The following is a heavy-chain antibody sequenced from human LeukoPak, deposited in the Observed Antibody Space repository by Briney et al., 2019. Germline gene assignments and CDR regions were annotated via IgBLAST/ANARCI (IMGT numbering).Heavy chain of an antibody. CDR3: AIVANEFDY. V-gene: IGHV3-7*03. CDR2: IKQDGSEK. D-gene: IGHD1-1*01. CDR1: GFTFSSYW. J-gene: IGHJ4*02. Sequence: PGGSLRLSCAASGFTFSSYWMSWVRQAPGKGLEWVANIKQDGSEKYYVDSVKGRFTISRDNSKNTLYLQMNSLRAEDTAVYYCAIVANEFDYWGQGTLVTVSS.